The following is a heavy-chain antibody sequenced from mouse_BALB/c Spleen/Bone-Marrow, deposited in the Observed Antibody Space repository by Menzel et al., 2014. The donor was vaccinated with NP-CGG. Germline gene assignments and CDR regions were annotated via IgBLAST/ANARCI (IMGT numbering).Heavy chain of an antibody. CDR2: IYPGDGST. CDR1: SYTFTSYF. J-gene: IGHJ1*01. CDR3: AYYRYDEYFDV. D-gene: IGHD2-14*01. V-gene: IGHV1S56*01. Sequence: QVHVKQSGPELVKPGASVKMSCKASSYTFTSYFIHWVKQRPGQGLEWIGWIYPGDGSTKYNEKFKGKTTLTADKSSSTAYMLLSSLTSEDSAIFFCAYYRYDEYFDVWGAGTTVTVSS.